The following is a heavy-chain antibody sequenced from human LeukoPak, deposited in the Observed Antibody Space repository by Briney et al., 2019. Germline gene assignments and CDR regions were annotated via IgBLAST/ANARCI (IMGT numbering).Heavy chain of an antibody. J-gene: IGHJ4*02. CDR3: ARGLEQWHGFDF. D-gene: IGHD6-19*01. CDR2: IYSGGTT. CDR1: GFTFSTYA. V-gene: IGHV3-66*01. Sequence: GGSLRLSCAASGFTFSTYAMSWVRQAPGKGLEWVAVIYSGGTTYYADSVKGRFTISRDNSQNTMYLQMNSLRAEDTAVYYCARGLEQWHGFDFWGQGTLVTVSS.